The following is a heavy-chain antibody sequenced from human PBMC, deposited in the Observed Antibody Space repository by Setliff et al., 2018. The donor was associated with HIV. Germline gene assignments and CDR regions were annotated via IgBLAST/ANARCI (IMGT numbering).Heavy chain of an antibody. J-gene: IGHJ3*02. CDR1: GFTFSSYW. V-gene: IGHV3-7*03. CDR2: IKQDGSEK. D-gene: IGHD2-15*01. Sequence: GGSLRLSCAASGFTFSSYWMSWVRQAPGKGLEWVANIKQDGSEKYYVDSVKGRFTISRDNAQNSLYLQMNSLRAEDTAVYYCAREVVVVVATTDAFDIWGQGTMVTVSS. CDR3: AREVVVVVATTDAFDI.